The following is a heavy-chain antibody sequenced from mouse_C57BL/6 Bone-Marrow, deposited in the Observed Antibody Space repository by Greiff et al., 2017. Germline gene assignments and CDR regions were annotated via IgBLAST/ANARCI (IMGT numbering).Heavy chain of an antibody. CDR3: ARTTTVVAGDY. D-gene: IGHD1-1*01. V-gene: IGHV1-69*01. CDR1: GYTFTSYW. Sequence: QVQLQQPGAELVMPGASVKLSCKASGYTFTSYWMHWVKQRPGQGLEWIGEIDPSDSYTNYNQKFKGKSTLTVDKSSSTAYMQLSSLTSEDSAVYSCARTTTVVAGDYWGQGTTLTVSS. J-gene: IGHJ2*01. CDR2: IDPSDSYT.